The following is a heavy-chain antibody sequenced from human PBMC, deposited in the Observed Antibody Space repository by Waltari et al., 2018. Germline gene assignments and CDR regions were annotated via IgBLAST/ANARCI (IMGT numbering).Heavy chain of an antibody. Sequence: EVQLVESGGGLVKPGGSLRLSCAASGFTFSSYSMNWVRQAPGKGLEWVSSISSSSSYIYYADSVKGRFTISRDNAKNSLYLQMNSLRAEDTAVYYCARGSVEGRGIAAAGPYYYYYMDVWGKGTTVTVSS. CDR1: GFTFSSYS. V-gene: IGHV3-21*03. J-gene: IGHJ6*03. D-gene: IGHD6-13*01. CDR2: ISSSSSYI. CDR3: ARGSVEGRGIAAAGPYYYYYMDV.